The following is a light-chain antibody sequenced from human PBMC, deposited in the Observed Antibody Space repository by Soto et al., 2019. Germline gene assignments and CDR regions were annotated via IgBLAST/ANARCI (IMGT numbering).Light chain of an antibody. Sequence: DIVLTQSPDSLAVSLGERATINCKSSQSVLYSSNNKNYLAWYQQKLGQPPKLLIYWASTRESGVPDRFSGSGSGTDFTLTISSLQAEDVAVYYCQQYYSTPPTFGQGTKVE. J-gene: IGKJ1*01. CDR2: WAS. CDR1: QSVLYSSNNKNY. CDR3: QQYYSTPPT. V-gene: IGKV4-1*01.